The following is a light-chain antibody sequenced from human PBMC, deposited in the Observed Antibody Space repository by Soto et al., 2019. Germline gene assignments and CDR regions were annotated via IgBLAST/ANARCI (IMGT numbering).Light chain of an antibody. CDR1: SSDVGGYNY. J-gene: IGLJ1*01. V-gene: IGLV2-14*01. CDR2: EVT. CDR3: CSYTSSNTLV. Sequence: QSVLTQPASVSGSPGQPITISCTGTSSDVGGYNYVSWYQQHPGKAPKLMIYEVTNRPSGVSYRFSGSKSGNTASLTISGLQAEDEADYYCCSYTSSNTLVFGTGTKVTVL.